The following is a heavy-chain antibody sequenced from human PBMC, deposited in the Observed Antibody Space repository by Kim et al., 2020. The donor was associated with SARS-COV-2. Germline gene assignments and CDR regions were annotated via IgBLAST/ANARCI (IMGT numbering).Heavy chain of an antibody. CDR1: GYSISSGYY. Sequence: SETLSLTCTVSGYSISSGYYWGWIRQPPGKGLEWIGSIYHSGSTYYNPSLKSRVTISVDTSKNQFSLKLSSVTAADTAVYYCARDYYDTPYYFDYWGQGTLVTVSS. V-gene: IGHV4-38-2*02. J-gene: IGHJ4*02. D-gene: IGHD3-22*01. CDR2: IYHSGST. CDR3: ARDYYDTPYYFDY.